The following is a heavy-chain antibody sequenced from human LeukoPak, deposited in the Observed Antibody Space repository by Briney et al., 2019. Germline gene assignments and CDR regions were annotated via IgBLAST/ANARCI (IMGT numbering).Heavy chain of an antibody. CDR3: ARVYGQLINVVFDY. Sequence: ASVKVCCKASGYTFTGYYMHWVRQAPGQGLEWMGWINPNSGGTNYAQKFQGRVTMTRDTSISTAYMELSRLRSDDTAVYYCARVYGQLINVVFDYWGQGTLVTVSS. J-gene: IGHJ4*02. CDR1: GYTFTGYY. D-gene: IGHD6-13*01. V-gene: IGHV1-2*02. CDR2: INPNSGGT.